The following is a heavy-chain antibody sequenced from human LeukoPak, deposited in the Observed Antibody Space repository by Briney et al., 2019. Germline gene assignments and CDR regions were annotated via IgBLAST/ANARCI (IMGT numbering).Heavy chain of an antibody. V-gene: IGHV3-15*01. D-gene: IGHD6-19*01. Sequence: GGSLRLSCAASGFTFSNAWMSWVRQAPGKGLEWVGRIKSKTDGGTTDYAAPVKGRFTISRDDSKNTLYLQMNSLKTEDTAVYYCTTEEYEDAAASTSIAVAGTAAFVIWGQGTMVTVSS. CDR2: IKSKTDGGTT. J-gene: IGHJ3*02. CDR1: GFTFSNAW. CDR3: TTEEYEDAAASTSIAVAGTAAFVI.